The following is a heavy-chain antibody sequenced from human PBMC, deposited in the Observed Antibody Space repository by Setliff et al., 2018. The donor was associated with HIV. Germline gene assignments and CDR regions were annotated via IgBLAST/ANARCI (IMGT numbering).Heavy chain of an antibody. V-gene: IGHV3-48*01. CDR2: IYPDSNNI. J-gene: IGHJ4*02. CDR1: GFTLHEYT. CDR3: ATDLHWAFDY. D-gene: IGHD7-27*01. Sequence: GGSLRLSCAASGFTLHEYTMTWVRQAPGKGLEWVSHIYPDSNNIDYTDSVKGRFTISRDNAKNSLYLQMNSLRAEDAAVYYCATDLHWAFDYWGQGSLVTVSS.